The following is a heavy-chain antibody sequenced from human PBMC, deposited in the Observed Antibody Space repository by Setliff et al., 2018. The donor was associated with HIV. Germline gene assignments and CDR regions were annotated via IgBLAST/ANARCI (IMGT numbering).Heavy chain of an antibody. D-gene: IGHD5-18*01. CDR1: GGSFNTYG. CDR3: ARVGYSYGYEYAFEM. J-gene: IGHJ3*02. CDR2: IIPIASVP. V-gene: IGHV1-69*10. Sequence: SVKVSCKASGGSFNTYGIHWVRQAPGQGLEWMGGIIPIASVPNYSQKFQDRLTITADESTTTVYMDMSSLRSEDTAQYFCARVGYSYGYEYAFEMWGQGTMVTVSS.